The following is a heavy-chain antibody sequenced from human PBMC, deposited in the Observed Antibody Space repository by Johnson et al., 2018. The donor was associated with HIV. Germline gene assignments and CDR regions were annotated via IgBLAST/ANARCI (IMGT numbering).Heavy chain of an antibody. D-gene: IGHD5-12*01. CDR2: ISSNGGST. Sequence: VQLVESGGGLVQPGGSLRLSCAASGFTFSSYAMHWVRQAPGKGLEYVSAISSNGGSTYYANSVKGRFTISRDNSKNTLYLQMGSLRAEDMAVYYCVGYSGYDGVDAFDIWGQGTMVTVSS. J-gene: IGHJ3*02. CDR1: GFTFSSYA. CDR3: VGYSGYDGVDAFDI. V-gene: IGHV3-64*01.